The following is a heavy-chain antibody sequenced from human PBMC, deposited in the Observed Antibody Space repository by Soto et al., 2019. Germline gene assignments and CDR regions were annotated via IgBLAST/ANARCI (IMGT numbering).Heavy chain of an antibody. Sequence: QEQLQESGPGLVKPSETLSLTCTVSGDSLSSYYWSWIRQPPGKGLEWIGCVFDTGSTDYNPALKSRVTISVDTWKNQFSLRLTSVTAADTAVYYCARGPIVVLQAAWFDPWGQGTLVTVSS. CDR2: VFDTGST. CDR3: ARGPIVVLQAAWFDP. CDR1: GDSLSSYY. V-gene: IGHV4-59*01. D-gene: IGHD2-2*01. J-gene: IGHJ5*02.